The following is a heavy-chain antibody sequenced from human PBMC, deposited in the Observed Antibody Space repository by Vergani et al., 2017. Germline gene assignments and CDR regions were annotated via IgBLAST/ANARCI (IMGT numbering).Heavy chain of an antibody. V-gene: IGHV3-30*02. CDR3: AKELAYCHEGSIAL. D-gene: IGHD2-21*01. CDR2: VLVDGSNE. Sequence: QVQLVQSGGGVVQPGGSLRLSCVASGFTFNRYGMQWVRQAPGKGLEWVAYVLVDGSNEYYADSVKGRFIVSRDHSNDALYLQLNSLRTDETAVYYCAKELAYCHEGSIALWGQGSVVTVSS. J-gene: IGHJ4*02. CDR1: GFTFNRYG.